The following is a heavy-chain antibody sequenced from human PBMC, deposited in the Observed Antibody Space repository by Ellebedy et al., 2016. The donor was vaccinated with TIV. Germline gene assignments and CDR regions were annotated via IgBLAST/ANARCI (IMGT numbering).Heavy chain of an antibody. J-gene: IGHJ3*02. Sequence: GGSLRLSCAASGFTFSSYAMSWVRQAPGKGLEWVGRIRSKTDGGTTDYAAPVKGRFTISRDDSKNTLYLQMNSLKTEDTGVYYCARGGSGSVIWGQGTMVTVSS. CDR3: ARGGSGSVI. V-gene: IGHV3-15*01. CDR2: IRSKTDGGTT. CDR1: GFTFSSYA. D-gene: IGHD1-26*01.